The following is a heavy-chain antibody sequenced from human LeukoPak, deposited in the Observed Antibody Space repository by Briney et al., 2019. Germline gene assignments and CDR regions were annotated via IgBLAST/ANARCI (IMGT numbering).Heavy chain of an antibody. CDR1: GFTFSNYW. CDR3: ARLRGSSCMDV. CDR2: IKQDGSEK. J-gene: IGHJ6*03. Sequence: GGSLRLSCAASGFTFSNYWMSWVRQAPGKGLEWVANIKQDGSEKYYVDSVKGRFTISRDNAKNSLYLQMNSLRAEDTAVYYCARLRGSSCMDVWGKGTTVTVSS. V-gene: IGHV3-7*01. D-gene: IGHD6-6*01.